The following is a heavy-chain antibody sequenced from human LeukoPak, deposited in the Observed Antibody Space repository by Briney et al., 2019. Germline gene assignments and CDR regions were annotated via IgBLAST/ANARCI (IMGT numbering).Heavy chain of an antibody. D-gene: IGHD3-9*01. CDR1: GFTFSSYS. V-gene: IGHV3-53*01. CDR3: ARDNILTGQEYYYGMDV. Sequence: AGGSLRLSCAASGFTFSSYSMNWVRQAPGKGLEWVSVIYSGGSTYYADSVKGRFTISRDNSKNTLYLQMNSLRAEDTAVYYCARDNILTGQEYYYGMDVWGQGTTVTVSS. J-gene: IGHJ6*02. CDR2: IYSGGST.